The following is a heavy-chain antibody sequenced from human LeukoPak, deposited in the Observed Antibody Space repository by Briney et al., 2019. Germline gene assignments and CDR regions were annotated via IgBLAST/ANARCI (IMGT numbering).Heavy chain of an antibody. Sequence: ASVKDSCKASGYTFTGYYMHWVRLAPGQGLEWMGWINPNSGGTNYAQKFQGRVTMTRDTSISTAYMELSRLRSDDTAVYYCASNGLATYYYYYMDGWGKGTTVTVSS. V-gene: IGHV1-2*02. CDR2: INPNSGGT. CDR3: ASNGLATYYYYYMDG. CDR1: GYTFTGYY. J-gene: IGHJ6*03. D-gene: IGHD2-8*01.